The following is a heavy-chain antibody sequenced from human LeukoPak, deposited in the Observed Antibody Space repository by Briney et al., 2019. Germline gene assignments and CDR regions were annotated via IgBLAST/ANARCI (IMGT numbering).Heavy chain of an antibody. D-gene: IGHD6-25*01. J-gene: IGHJ4*02. V-gene: IGHV1-2*02. CDR1: GYTFVNYY. CDR3: AIDHRLAHTGYDMPAD. Sequence: ASVKLSCKASGYTFVNYYLYWVRQAPGQGLEWMGWLNRRSGATKDAQKFQVRVTLTKDTSISTVYMKLTGLKSDDTAVYYCAIDHRLAHTGYDMPADWGLGTLVIVSS. CDR2: LNRRSGAT.